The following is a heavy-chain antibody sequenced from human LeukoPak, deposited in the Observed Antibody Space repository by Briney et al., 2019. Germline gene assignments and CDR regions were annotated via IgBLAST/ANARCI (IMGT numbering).Heavy chain of an antibody. J-gene: IGHJ3*02. CDR1: GFTFSSYG. V-gene: IGHV3-30*03. Sequence: GGSLRLSCAASGFTFSSYGMHWVRQAPGKGLEWVAVISYDGSNKYYADSVKGRFTSSRDNSKNTLYLQMNSLRAEDTAVYYCERDHLVRGVWDASDIWGQGTMVTVSS. CDR3: ERDHLVRGVWDASDI. D-gene: IGHD3-10*01. CDR2: ISYDGSNK.